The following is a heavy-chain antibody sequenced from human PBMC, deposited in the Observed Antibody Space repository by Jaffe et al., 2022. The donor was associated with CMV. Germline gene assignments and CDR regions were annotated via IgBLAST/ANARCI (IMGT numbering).Heavy chain of an antibody. CDR2: ISSNGGST. J-gene: IGHJ4*02. V-gene: IGHV3-64D*06. CDR3: VKYPVRSEQWLPPHYFDY. Sequence: EVQLVESGGGLVQPGGSLRLSCSASGFTFSSYAMHWVRQAPGKGLEYVSAISSNGGSTYYADSVKGRFTISRDNSKNTLYLQMSSLRAEDTAVYYCVKYPVRSEQWLPPHYFDYWGQGTLVTVSS. D-gene: IGHD6-19*01. CDR1: GFTFSSYA.